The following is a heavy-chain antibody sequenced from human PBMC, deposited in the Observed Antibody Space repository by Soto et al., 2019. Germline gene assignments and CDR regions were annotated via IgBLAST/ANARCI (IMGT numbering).Heavy chain of an antibody. V-gene: IGHV4-59*12. CDR3: ERVKASAAGVLGYYYYGMDV. J-gene: IGHJ6*02. CDR1: GGSIRSYY. Sequence: SETLSLTCTVYGGSIRSYYWSWIRQPPGNGLEWIGDIYYSGSTNYNPSRKSRVTISVDTSKNQFSLKLSSVTAADTAVYYCERVKASAAGVLGYYYYGMDVWGQGTTVTVSS. CDR2: IYYSGST. D-gene: IGHD6-13*01.